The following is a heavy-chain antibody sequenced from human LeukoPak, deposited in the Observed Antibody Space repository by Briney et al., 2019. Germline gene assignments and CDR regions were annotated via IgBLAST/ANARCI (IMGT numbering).Heavy chain of an antibody. D-gene: IGHD6-19*01. V-gene: IGHV7-4-1*02. CDR1: GGTFSSYA. J-gene: IGHJ3*02. CDR3: ARTFISIAVAGPDAFDI. Sequence: GASVKVSCKASGGTFSSYAISWVRQAPGQGLEWMGWINTNTGNPTYAQGFTGRFVFSLDTSVSTAYLQISSLKAEDTAVYYCARTFISIAVAGPDAFDIWGQGTMVTVSS. CDR2: INTNTGNP.